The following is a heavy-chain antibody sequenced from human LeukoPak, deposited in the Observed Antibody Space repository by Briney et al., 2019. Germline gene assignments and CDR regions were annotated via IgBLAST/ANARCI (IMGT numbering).Heavy chain of an antibody. CDR1: GFTFSSYS. V-gene: IGHV3-21*01. CDR3: ASANSSPFYYFDY. CDR2: ISSSSSYI. Sequence: PGGSLRLSCAASGFTFSSYSMNWVRQAPGKGLEWVSSISSSSSYIYYADSVKGRFTISRDNSKNTLYLQMNSLRAEDTAVYYCASANSSPFYYFDYWGQGTLVTVSS. D-gene: IGHD6-13*01. J-gene: IGHJ4*02.